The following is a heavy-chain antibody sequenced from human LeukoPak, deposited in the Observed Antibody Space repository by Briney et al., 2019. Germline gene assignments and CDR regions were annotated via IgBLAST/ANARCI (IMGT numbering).Heavy chain of an antibody. J-gene: IGHJ6*03. CDR2: ISGSGGST. D-gene: IGHD1-26*01. Sequence: PGGSLRLSCAASGFTVSSNYMSWVRQAPGKGLEWVSAISGSGGSTYYADSVKGRFTISRDNSKNTLYLQMNSLRAEDTAVYYCAKKSGSYYLYYYYYYMDVWGKGTTVTVSS. V-gene: IGHV3-23*01. CDR3: AKKSGSYYLYYYYYYMDV. CDR1: GFTVSSNY.